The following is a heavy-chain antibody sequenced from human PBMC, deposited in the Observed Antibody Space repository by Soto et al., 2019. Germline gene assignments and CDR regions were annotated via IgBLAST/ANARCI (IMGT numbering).Heavy chain of an antibody. D-gene: IGHD6-13*01. CDR2: ISYDGSNK. V-gene: IGHV3-30-3*01. CDR1: GFTFSSYA. J-gene: IGHJ4*02. CDR3: AREGYSSSWDPMYYFAY. Sequence: PGGSLRLCCAASGFTFSSYAMHWVRQAPGKGLEWVAVISYDGSNKYYADSVKGRFTISRDNSKNTLYLQMNSLRAEDTAVYYCAREGYSSSWDPMYYFAYWGQGTLVTVSS.